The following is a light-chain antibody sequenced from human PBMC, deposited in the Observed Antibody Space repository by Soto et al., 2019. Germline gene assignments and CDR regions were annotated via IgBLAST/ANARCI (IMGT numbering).Light chain of an antibody. CDR1: QNINSL. CDR3: QQYNSYSLT. V-gene: IGKV1-5*03. Sequence: DIQMTQSPSTLSASVGDRVTITCRASQNINSLLAWYQQKPGKAPKLLISKASSLQSGVPSRFSGSGSGTEFTLTISSLQPDDFATYYCQQYNSYSLTFGQGTKVEIK. CDR2: KAS. J-gene: IGKJ1*01.